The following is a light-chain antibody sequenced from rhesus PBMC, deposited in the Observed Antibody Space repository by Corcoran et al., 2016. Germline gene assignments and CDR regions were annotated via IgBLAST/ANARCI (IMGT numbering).Light chain of an antibody. CDR3: QQRNSYPWT. CDR2: DSS. V-gene: IGKV1-38*01. CDR1: QGINSY. Sequence: DIQLTQSPSSLSASIGDRVTITCRASQGINSYLAWYQQKSGKAPKHMIYDSSNLQSGVPSRFSGRGSGTEFTLTISSLQPEDFATYYWQQRNSYPWTFGQGTKVEIK. J-gene: IGKJ1*01.